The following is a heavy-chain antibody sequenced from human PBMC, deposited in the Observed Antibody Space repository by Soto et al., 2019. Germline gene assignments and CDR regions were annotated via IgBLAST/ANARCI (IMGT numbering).Heavy chain of an antibody. V-gene: IGHV4-59*01. D-gene: IGHD3-9*01. CDR2: IYYSGST. CDR3: ARYFDRVIDY. Sequence: QVQLQESGPGLVKPSETLSLTCTVSGGSISSYYWSWIRQPPGKGLEWIGYIYYSGSTNYNPSLKSRVTISVDTSKNQFSLKLSSVTAADTAVYYCARYFDRVIDYWGQGTLVTVSS. J-gene: IGHJ4*02. CDR1: GGSISSYY.